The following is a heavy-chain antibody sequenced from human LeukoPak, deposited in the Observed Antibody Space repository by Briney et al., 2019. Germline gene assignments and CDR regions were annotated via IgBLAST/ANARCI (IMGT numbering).Heavy chain of an antibody. D-gene: IGHD6-13*01. V-gene: IGHV4-61*01. CDR1: GGSVSSGSYY. CDR2: IYHSGTT. CDR3: ARGYSSRWSDFDY. Sequence: SETLSLTCTVSGGSVSSGSYYWSWIRQPPGKGLEWIGYIYHSGTTNYNPSLKSRVTISVDTSKNQFSLKLSSVTAADTAVYYCARGYSSRWSDFDYWGQGTLVTVSS. J-gene: IGHJ4*02.